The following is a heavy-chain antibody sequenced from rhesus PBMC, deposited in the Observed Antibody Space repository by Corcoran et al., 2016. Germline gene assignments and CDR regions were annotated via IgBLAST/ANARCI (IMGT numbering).Heavy chain of an antibody. CDR2: INSGGGST. V-gene: IGHV3S5*01. CDR3: AKDKLIAAVFDY. J-gene: IGHJ4*01. Sequence: EVQLVETGGGLVQPGGSLKLSCAASGFTFSSYGMSWVRQAPGKGIEWVTAINSGGGSTYYADSVKCRFTISRDNSKNTLSLQMNSLRAEDTAVYYCAKDKLIAAVFDYWGQGVLVTVSS. D-gene: IGHD6-31*01. CDR1: GFTFSSYG.